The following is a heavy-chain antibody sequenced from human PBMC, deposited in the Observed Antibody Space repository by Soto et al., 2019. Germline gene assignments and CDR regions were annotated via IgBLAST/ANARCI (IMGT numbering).Heavy chain of an antibody. V-gene: IGHV3-33*01. CDR3: ARDRGTYDFWSGYSYFDY. Sequence: VQLVESGGGVVQPGRSLRLSCAASGFTFSSYGMHWVRQAPGKGLEWVAVIWYDGSNKYYADSVKGRFTISRDNSKNTLYLQMNSLRAEDTAVYYCARDRGTYDFWSGYSYFDYWGQGTLVTVSS. J-gene: IGHJ4*02. D-gene: IGHD3-3*01. CDR2: IWYDGSNK. CDR1: GFTFSSYG.